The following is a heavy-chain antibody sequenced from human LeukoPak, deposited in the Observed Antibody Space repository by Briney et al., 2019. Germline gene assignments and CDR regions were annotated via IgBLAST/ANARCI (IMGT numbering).Heavy chain of an antibody. D-gene: IGHD3-3*01. Sequence: GGSLRLSCAASGFTFSSHAMGWVRQAPGKGLEWVSSITGSGGGTYCGDSVKGRFTISRDNSKNTLYLQMNSLRAEDTAVYYCAKDGGGSLEWLPPMDVWGQGTTVTVSS. V-gene: IGHV3-23*01. CDR3: AKDGGGSLEWLPPMDV. J-gene: IGHJ6*02. CDR2: ITGSGGGT. CDR1: GFTFSSHA.